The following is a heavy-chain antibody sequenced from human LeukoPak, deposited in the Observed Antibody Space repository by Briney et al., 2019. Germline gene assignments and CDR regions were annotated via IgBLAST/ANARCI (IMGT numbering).Heavy chain of an antibody. J-gene: IGHJ4*02. V-gene: IGHV3-30*18. CDR2: ISYDGSNK. D-gene: IGHD1-26*01. CDR1: GFTFSSYG. Sequence: GRSLRLSCAASGFTFSSYGMHWVRQAPGKGLEWVAVISYDGSNKYYADSVKGRFTISRDNSKNTLYLQMNSLRAEDTAVYYCAKDVAEWELLWIDYWGQGTLVTVSS. CDR3: AKDVAEWELLWIDY.